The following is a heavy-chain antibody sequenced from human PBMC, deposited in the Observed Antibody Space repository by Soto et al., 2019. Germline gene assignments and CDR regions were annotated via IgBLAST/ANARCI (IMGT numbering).Heavy chain of an antibody. V-gene: IGHV1-2*04. J-gene: IGHJ6*02. CDR2: INPNSGGT. CDR1: GYTFTGYY. Sequence: ASVKVSCTASGYTFTGYYMHWVRQAPGQGLEWMGWINPNSGGTNYAQKFQGWVTMTRDTSISTAYMELSRLRSDDTAVYYCARDLGSGYDYYYYYGMDVWGQGTTVTVSS. D-gene: IGHD5-12*01. CDR3: ARDLGSGYDYYYYYGMDV.